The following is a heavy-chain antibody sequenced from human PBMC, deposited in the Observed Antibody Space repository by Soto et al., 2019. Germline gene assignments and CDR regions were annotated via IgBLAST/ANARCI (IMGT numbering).Heavy chain of an antibody. V-gene: IGHV3-23*01. CDR1: GFTFSSYA. D-gene: IGHD6-13*01. CDR2: ISGSGGST. CDR3: AKGYSSSWYTPDY. Sequence: EVQVLESGGGLVQPGGSLRLSCAASGFTFSSYAMSWVRQAPGKGLEWVSAISGSGGSTYYADSVKGRFTISRDNSKNTLYLQMNSLRAEDTAVYDCAKGYSSSWYTPDYWGQGTLVTVSS. J-gene: IGHJ4*02.